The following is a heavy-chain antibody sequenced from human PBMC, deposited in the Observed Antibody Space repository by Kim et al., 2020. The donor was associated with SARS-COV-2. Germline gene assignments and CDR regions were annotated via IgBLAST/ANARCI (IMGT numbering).Heavy chain of an antibody. J-gene: IGHJ3*02. Sequence: SIGYADAVKGRFTISRDNAKSSLYLQMNSVRAEATALYVCIAAALNALDIWGQGTMVTVSS. CDR2: SI. D-gene: IGHD6-13*01. V-gene: IGHV3-9*01. CDR3: IAAALNALDI.